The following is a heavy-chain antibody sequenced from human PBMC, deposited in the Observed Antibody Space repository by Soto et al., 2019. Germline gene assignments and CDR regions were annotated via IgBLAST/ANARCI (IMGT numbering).Heavy chain of an antibody. Sequence: ASVMASCKAFGYTFTGYCMHWLRQAPGQGPEWMGGIIPIFGTANYAQKFQGRVTITADESTSTAYMELSSLRSEDTAVYYCAREDSSGYYDQKYNWFDPWGQGTLVTVSS. J-gene: IGHJ5*02. V-gene: IGHV1-69*13. CDR2: IIPIFGTA. CDR1: GYTFTGYC. D-gene: IGHD3-22*01. CDR3: AREDSSGYYDQKYNWFDP.